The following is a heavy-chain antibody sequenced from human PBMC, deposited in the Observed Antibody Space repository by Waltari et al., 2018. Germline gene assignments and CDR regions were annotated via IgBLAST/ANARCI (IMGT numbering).Heavy chain of an antibody. D-gene: IGHD3-10*01. V-gene: IGHV4-59*11. CDR1: GGSISSHY. CDR3: ARAYYGSGSYYPRDGMDV. Sequence: QVQLQESGPGLVKPSETLSLTCTVSGGSISSHYWSWIRQPPGKGLEWIGYIYYSGSTNYNPSLKRRVTISVDTSKNQFSLKLSSVTAADTAVYYCARAYYGSGSYYPRDGMDVWGQGTTVTVSS. CDR2: IYYSGST. J-gene: IGHJ6*02.